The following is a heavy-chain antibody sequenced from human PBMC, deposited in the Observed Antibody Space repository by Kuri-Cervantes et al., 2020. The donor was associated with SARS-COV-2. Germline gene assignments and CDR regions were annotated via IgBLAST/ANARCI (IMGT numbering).Heavy chain of an antibody. V-gene: IGHV3-20*04. CDR2: INWNGGST. Sequence: GGSLRLSCAASGFTFDDYGMSWVRQAPGKGLEWVSGINWNGGSTGYADSVKGRFTISRDNAKNSLYLQMNSLRAADTAVYYCARVSWMQLWHRYFDNWGQGTLVTVSS. CDR3: ARVSWMQLWHRYFDN. CDR1: GFTFDDYG. D-gene: IGHD5-18*01. J-gene: IGHJ4*02.